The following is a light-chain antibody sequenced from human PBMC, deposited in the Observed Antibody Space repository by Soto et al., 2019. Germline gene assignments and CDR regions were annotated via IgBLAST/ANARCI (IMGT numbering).Light chain of an antibody. CDR2: GAS. V-gene: IGKV3-20*01. CDR3: QQYGNSRT. CDR1: QSTTNNY. J-gene: IGKJ1*01. Sequence: EIVLTQSPGTLSLSPGERSTLSWRTSQSTTNNYLAWYQQKPGQAPRLLIYGASSRATGIPDRFSGSGSGTDFTLTISRLEPEDFTVYYCQQYGNSRTFGQGTKVDIK.